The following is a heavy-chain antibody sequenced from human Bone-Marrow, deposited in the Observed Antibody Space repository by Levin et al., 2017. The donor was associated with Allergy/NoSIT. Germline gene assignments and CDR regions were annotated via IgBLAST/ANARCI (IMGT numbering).Heavy chain of an antibody. CDR2: FKQDGNTK. V-gene: IGHV3-7*04. Sequence: SGGSLRLSCTASGFIFSDNWMNWVRQAPGKGLEWVANFKQDGNTKYYVDSVKGRFTISRDNAKNSLFLQINSARAEDTAVYYCAGGSGWIIDKWGQGTLVTVSS. J-gene: IGHJ4*02. D-gene: IGHD6-19*01. CDR3: AGGSGWIIDK. CDR1: GFIFSDNW.